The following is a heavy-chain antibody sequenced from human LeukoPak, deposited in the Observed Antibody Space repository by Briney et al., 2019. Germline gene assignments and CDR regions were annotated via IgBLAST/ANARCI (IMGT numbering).Heavy chain of an antibody. Sequence: NPSETLSLTCTVSGGSISSYYWSWIRQPPGKGLEWIGYIYYSGSTNYNPSLKSRVTISVDTSKNQFSLKLSSVTAADTAVYYCARGLDYYDSSGYSQPKPEYYFDYWGQGTLVTVSS. CDR3: ARGLDYYDSSGYSQPKPEYYFDY. J-gene: IGHJ4*02. D-gene: IGHD3-22*01. V-gene: IGHV4-59*12. CDR1: GGSISSYY. CDR2: IYYSGST.